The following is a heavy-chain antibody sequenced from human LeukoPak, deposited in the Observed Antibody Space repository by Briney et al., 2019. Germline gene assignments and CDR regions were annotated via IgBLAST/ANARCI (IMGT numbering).Heavy chain of an antibody. CDR1: GFTFSRYT. V-gene: IGHV3-30-3*01. CDR3: ATGTNLDSSYYYYGMDV. J-gene: IGHJ6*02. CDR2: ISLDRVTT. Sequence: GGSLRLSCVASGFTFSRYTMHWVRQTPGKGLEWVAVISLDRVTTFYADSVKGRFTISRDNSKNTLYLRMNTLRADDTAVYYCATGTNLDSSYYYYGMDVWGQGTTVTVSS. D-gene: IGHD1-14*01.